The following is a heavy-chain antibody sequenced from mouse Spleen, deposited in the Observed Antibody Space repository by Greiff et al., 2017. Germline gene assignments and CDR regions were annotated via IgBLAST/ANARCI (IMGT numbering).Heavy chain of an antibody. CDR3: ARSLYYGSSRGFDY. CDR2: ISSGSSTI. Sequence: EVKLMESGGGLVQPGGSRKLSCAASGFTFSSFGMHWVRQAPEKGLEWVAYISSGSSTIYYADTVKGRFTISRDNPKNTLFLQMTSLRSEDTAMYYCARSLYYGSSRGFDYWGQGTTLTVSS. V-gene: IGHV5-17*02. CDR1: GFTFSSFG. D-gene: IGHD1-1*01. J-gene: IGHJ2*01.